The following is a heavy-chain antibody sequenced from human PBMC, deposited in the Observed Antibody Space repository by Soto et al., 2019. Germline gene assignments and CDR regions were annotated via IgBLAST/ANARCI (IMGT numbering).Heavy chain of an antibody. V-gene: IGHV1-69*02. D-gene: IGHD5-18*01. CDR1: GGTFSSYT. J-gene: IGHJ4*02. Sequence: SVKVSCKASGGTFSSYTISWVRQAPGQGLEWMGRIIPILGIANYAQKFQGRVTITADKSTSTAYMELSSLRSEDTAVYYCARSPAYSYGPFDYWGQGTLVTVSS. CDR2: IIPILGIA. CDR3: ARSPAYSYGPFDY.